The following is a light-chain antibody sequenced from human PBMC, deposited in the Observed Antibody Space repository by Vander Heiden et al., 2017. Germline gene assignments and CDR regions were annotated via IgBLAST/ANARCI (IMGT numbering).Light chain of an antibody. CDR3: QSYDSSLSGSTV. V-gene: IGLV1-40*01. CDR2: GNN. J-gene: IGLJ1*01. Sequence: QSVLTQPPSVSGAPGQMVTISCTGSSSNIGAGYDVHWYQQLPGTAPKLLIYGNNNRPSGVPDRFSGSKSGTSASLAITGLQAEDEADYYCQSYDSSLSGSTVFGTGTKVTVL. CDR1: SSNIGAGYD.